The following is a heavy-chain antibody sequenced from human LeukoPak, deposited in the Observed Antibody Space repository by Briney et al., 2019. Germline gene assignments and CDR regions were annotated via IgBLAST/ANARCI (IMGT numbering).Heavy chain of an antibody. CDR2: FDPEDGET. CDR1: GYTLTELS. V-gene: IGHV1-24*01. J-gene: IGHJ4*02. CDR3: ARDPEGQVPAASDY. Sequence: VASVKVSCKVSGYTLTELSMHWVRQAPGKGLEWMGGFDPEDGETIYAQKFQGRVTMTEDTSTDTAYMELSSLRSEDTAVYYCARDPEGQVPAASDYWGQGTLVTVSS. D-gene: IGHD2-2*01.